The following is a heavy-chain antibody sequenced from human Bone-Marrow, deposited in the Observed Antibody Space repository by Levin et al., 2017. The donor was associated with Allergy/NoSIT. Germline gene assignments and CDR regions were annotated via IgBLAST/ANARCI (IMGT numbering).Heavy chain of an antibody. D-gene: IGHD2-2*01. J-gene: IGHJ6*03. CDR3: ARAYCSSTSCQDARFYYYMDV. Sequence: ASVKVSCKASGYTFTSYAMHWVRQAPGQRLEWMGWINAGNGNTKYSQKFQGRVTITRDTSASTAYMELSSLRSEDTAVYYCARAYCSSTSCQDARFYYYMDVWGKGTTVTVSS. V-gene: IGHV1-3*01. CDR1: GYTFTSYA. CDR2: INAGNGNT.